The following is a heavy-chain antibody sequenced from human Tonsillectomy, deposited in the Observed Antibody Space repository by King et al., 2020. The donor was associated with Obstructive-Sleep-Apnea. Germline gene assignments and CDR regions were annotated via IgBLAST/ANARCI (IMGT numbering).Heavy chain of an antibody. D-gene: IGHD5-12*01. CDR3: ARPRRATSGAFDI. V-gene: IGHV4-59*08. CDR2: IYYSGST. J-gene: IGHJ3*02. CDR1: GGSISSYY. Sequence: VQLQESGPGLVKPSETLSLTCTVSGGSISSYYWSWIRQPPGKGLEWIGYIYYSGSTNYNPPLKIRVTISVDTSKNQFSLKLSSVTAADTAVYYCARPRRATSGAFDIWGQGTMVTVSS.